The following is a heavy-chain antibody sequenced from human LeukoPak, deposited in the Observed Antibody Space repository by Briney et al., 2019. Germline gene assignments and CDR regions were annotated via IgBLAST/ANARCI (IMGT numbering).Heavy chain of an antibody. CDR2: INPNSGDT. CDR3: ARDPKSQLLLDY. J-gene: IGHJ4*02. V-gene: IGHV1-2*02. Sequence: GASVKVSCKASGYTFTGFYIHWVRQAPGQGLEWMGWINPNSGDTNYAQKFQGGVTMTTDTSINTAYMDLKRLRSGDTAVYYCARDPKSQLLLDYWGQGTLVTVSS. CDR1: GYTFTGFY. D-gene: IGHD2-2*01.